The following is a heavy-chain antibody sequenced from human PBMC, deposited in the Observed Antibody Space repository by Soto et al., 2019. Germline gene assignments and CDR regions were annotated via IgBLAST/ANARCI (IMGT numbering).Heavy chain of an antibody. D-gene: IGHD6-6*01. V-gene: IGHV1-18*01. J-gene: IGHJ4*02. CDR1: GYTFGSFG. Sequence: QVQLVQSGAEVKKPGASVKVSCKASGYTFGSFGISWVRQAPGQGLEWMGWMSAYNGNTNYARKVQDRVTMTRDTSTSTAYMELRSLSSDDTAVYYCARGNGPARNHWGQGTLVTVSS. CDR2: MSAYNGNT. CDR3: ARGNGPARNH.